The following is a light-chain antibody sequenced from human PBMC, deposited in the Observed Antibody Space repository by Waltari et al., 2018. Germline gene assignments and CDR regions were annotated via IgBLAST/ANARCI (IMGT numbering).Light chain of an antibody. J-gene: IGKJ4*01. CDR2: DAS. V-gene: IGKV3D-11*02. CDR3: QQRSNWQVT. Sequence: EIVMTQSPVTLSVSPGERVTLSCRASQSIRNNLAWYQQKAGQAPRLLIYDASNRATGIPARFSGSGSGTDFTLTISSLEPEDFAVYYCQQRSNWQVTFGGGTKVEIK. CDR1: QSIRNN.